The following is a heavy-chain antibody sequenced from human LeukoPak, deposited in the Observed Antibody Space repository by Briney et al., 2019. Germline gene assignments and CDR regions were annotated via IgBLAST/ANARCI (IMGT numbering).Heavy chain of an antibody. CDR1: GGSISSYY. J-gene: IGHJ4*02. CDR2: IYYSGST. V-gene: IGHV4-59*01. D-gene: IGHD5-18*01. CDR3: ARYAKSGYSYGYAYFDY. Sequence: NPSETLSLTCTVSGGSISSYYWSWIRQPPGKGLEWIGYIYYSGSTNYNPSLKSRVTISVDTSKNQFSLKLSSVTAADTAVYYCARYAKSGYSYGYAYFDYWGQGTLVTVSS.